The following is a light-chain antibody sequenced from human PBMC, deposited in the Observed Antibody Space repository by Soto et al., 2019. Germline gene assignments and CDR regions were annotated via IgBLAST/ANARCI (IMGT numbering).Light chain of an antibody. J-gene: IGKJ4*01. V-gene: IGKV1-12*01. CDR3: QQCDCFPFT. CDR2: AAS. Sequence: DIQMTQSPSSVSASVGDRVTITCRASQDISSWVAWYQQKPGKAPKLLISAASSLQSGVPRRFSGSGSGTVFTLIIGTLQPDDFETYFGQQCDCFPFTFGGGTKVEIK. CDR1: QDISSW.